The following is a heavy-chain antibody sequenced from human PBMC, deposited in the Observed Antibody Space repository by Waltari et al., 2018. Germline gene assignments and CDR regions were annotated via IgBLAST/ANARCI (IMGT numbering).Heavy chain of an antibody. CDR3: ARERLGQSSFDY. J-gene: IGHJ4*02. CDR1: GGSVSSGSYY. V-gene: IGHV4-61*01. D-gene: IGHD6-19*01. CDR2: IYYSGST. Sequence: QVQLQESGPGLVKPSETLSLTCTVSGGSVSSGSYYWSWLRQPPGKGLEWSGYIYYSGSTNYNPSLKGRVTISVDTSKNQFSLKLSSVTAADTAVYYCARERLGQSSFDYWGQGTLVTVSS.